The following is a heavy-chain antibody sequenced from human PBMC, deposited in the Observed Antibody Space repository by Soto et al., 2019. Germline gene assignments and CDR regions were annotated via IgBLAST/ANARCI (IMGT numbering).Heavy chain of an antibody. V-gene: IGHV3-11*01. D-gene: IGHD3-22*01. J-gene: IGHJ4*02. Sequence: GWSLRLSCAASGFTFSDYYMSWIRQAPGKGLEWVSYIDSSGSIIYYADSVKGRFTISRDNAKNSLYLQMNSLRAEDTAVYYCARDLGYYASSGYFDYWGQGTLVTVSS. CDR3: ARDLGYYASSGYFDY. CDR1: GFTFSDYY. CDR2: IDSSGSII.